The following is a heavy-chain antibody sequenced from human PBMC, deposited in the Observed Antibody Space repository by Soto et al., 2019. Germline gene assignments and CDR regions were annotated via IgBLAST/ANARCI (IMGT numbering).Heavy chain of an antibody. CDR3: ARESEQYTGGWYSYFQH. CDR2: ISYDGTNK. V-gene: IGHV3-30-3*01. J-gene: IGHJ1*01. Sequence: GGSLRLSCAASGFMFSSYAIHWVRQAPGKGLEWVAVISYDGTNKYYADSVKGRFTISRDNSKNTLYLQMNSLRPEDMAVYYCARESEQYTGGWYSYFQHWGQGTLVTVSS. D-gene: IGHD6-19*01. CDR1: GFMFSSYA.